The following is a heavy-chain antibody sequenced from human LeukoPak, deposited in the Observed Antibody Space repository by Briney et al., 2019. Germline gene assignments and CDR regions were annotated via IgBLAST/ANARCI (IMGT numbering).Heavy chain of an antibody. J-gene: IGHJ4*02. CDR3: ARGNMVATNGFDY. V-gene: IGHV1-18*01. D-gene: IGHD5-12*01. CDR1: DYSFASYG. Sequence: ASVKVSCKASDYSFASYGITWVRQAPGQGLEWMGWISAYNGHTNYAQKFQGRVTMTTDTATSTAYMNLRSLRSDDTAVYYCARGNMVATNGFDYWGQGTLVTVSS. CDR2: ISAYNGHT.